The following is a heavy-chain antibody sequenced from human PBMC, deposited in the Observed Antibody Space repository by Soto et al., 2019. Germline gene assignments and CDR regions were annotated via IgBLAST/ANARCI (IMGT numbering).Heavy chain of an antibody. D-gene: IGHD3-22*01. J-gene: IGHJ5*01. V-gene: IGHV3-30*03. CDR1: GFTFSGSG. CDR3: ASWVGRSRYASRGRYDS. Sequence: QVQLVESGGGVVQPGRSLRLTCAASGFTFSGSGMHWVRQDPGKGLEWVALVSDDGTRKYYADSVKGRFTFSRDNSENTLYLQMNILRAEDTAVYYCASWVGRSRYASRGRYDSWGQGTLVTVSS. CDR2: VSDDGTRK.